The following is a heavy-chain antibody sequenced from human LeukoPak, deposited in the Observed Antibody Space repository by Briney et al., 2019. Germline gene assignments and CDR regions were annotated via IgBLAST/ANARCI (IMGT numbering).Heavy chain of an antibody. J-gene: IGHJ4*02. D-gene: IGHD3/OR15-3a*01. CDR2: IYHSGSI. Sequence: SETLSLTCTVSGYSISSGYYWGWIRQPPGKGLEWIGNIYHSGSIYYNPSLKSRVTISVDTSKNQFSLKLSSVTAADTAVYYCARGPRSNYWGQGTLVTVSS. V-gene: IGHV4-38-2*02. CDR3: ARGPRSNY. CDR1: GYSISSGYY.